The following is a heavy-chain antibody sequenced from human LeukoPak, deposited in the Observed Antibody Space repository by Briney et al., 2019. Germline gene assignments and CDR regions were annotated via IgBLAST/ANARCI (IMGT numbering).Heavy chain of an antibody. CDR2: IRYDGSNK. D-gene: IGHD3-22*01. J-gene: IGHJ4*02. V-gene: IGHV3-30*02. CDR1: GFTFTIYG. Sequence: GGSLRLSCAASGFTFTIYGLHWVRQAPGKGLEWVAFIRYDGSNKYYADSVKGRFTISRDNAKNTLYLQMNSLRAEDTAVYYCAGPYDSSGYPDYWGQGTLVTVSS. CDR3: AGPYDSSGYPDY.